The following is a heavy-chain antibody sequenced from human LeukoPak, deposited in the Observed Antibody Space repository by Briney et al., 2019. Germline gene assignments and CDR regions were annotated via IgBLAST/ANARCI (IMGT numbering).Heavy chain of an antibody. V-gene: IGHV3-53*01. CDR1: GFTVSSKY. D-gene: IGHD2-15*01. CDR3: ARGTVGYCSGGSCSLGY. Sequence: GGSLRLSCAASGFTVSSKYMSWVRQAPGKGLEWVSDMYSGGSTYYADSVKGRFTLSRDNSKNTLFLQMNSLGAEDTAVYYCARGTVGYCSGGSCSLGYWGQVSLVAVSS. CDR2: MYSGGST. J-gene: IGHJ4*02.